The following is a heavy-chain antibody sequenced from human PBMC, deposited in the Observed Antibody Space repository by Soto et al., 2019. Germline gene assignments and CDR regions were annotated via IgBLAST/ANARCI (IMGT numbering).Heavy chain of an antibody. V-gene: IGHV4-39*01. CDR3: RRHCGIGVATPGT. CDR2: VYYSGKT. CDR1: GGSINSSTYY. J-gene: IGHJ5*01. D-gene: IGHD6-19*01. Sequence: PXETLSLPCTVSGGSINSSTYYWGWIRQSPGKVLEWIGNVYYSGKTYYSPSLKSRVSISIDTSRNQFSLRLRSVTAADTAIYCCRRHCGIGVATPGTWGHGVLVTLSS.